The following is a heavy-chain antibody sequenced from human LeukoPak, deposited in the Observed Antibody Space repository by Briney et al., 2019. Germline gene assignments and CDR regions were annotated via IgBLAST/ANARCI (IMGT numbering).Heavy chain of an antibody. D-gene: IGHD3-16*02. CDR1: GYTFTSYD. CDR3: ARGRPRLRLRELSSHFDY. J-gene: IGHJ4*02. Sequence: ASVKVSCKASGYTFTSYDINWVRQATGQGLEWMGWMNPNSGNTGYAQKFQGRVTMTRNTSISTAYMELSSLRSEDTAVYYCARGRPRLRLRELSSHFDYWGQGTLVTVSS. CDR2: MNPNSGNT. V-gene: IGHV1-8*01.